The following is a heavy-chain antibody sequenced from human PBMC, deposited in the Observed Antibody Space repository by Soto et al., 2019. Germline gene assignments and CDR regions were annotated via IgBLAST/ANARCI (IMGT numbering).Heavy chain of an antibody. D-gene: IGHD4-17*01. CDR3: ARLGGDDDYYYYGMDV. Sequence: SETLSLTCAVSGGSISSGGYSWSWIRQPPGKGLEWIGYIYHSGSTYYNPSLKSRVTISVDRSKNQFSLKLSSVTAADTAVYYCARLGGDDDYYYYGMDVWGQGTTVTVSS. CDR1: GGSISSGGYS. CDR2: IYHSGST. V-gene: IGHV4-30-2*01. J-gene: IGHJ6*02.